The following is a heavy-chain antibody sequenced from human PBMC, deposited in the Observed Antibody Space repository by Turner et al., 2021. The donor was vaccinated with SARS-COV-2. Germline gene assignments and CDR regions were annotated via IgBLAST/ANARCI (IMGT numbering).Heavy chain of an antibody. CDR3: ARGLGGNYYYMDV. J-gene: IGHJ6*03. V-gene: IGHV3-30*03. Sequence: QVQLVESGGGVVQPGRSLRLSCAASGFTFSSYGMHWVRQAPGKGLEWVEVISYDGSNKYYADSVKGRFTISRDNSKNTLYLQRNSLRTEDTAVYYCARGLGGNYYYMDVWGKGTTVTVSS. CDR1: GFTFSSYG. CDR2: ISYDGSNK. D-gene: IGHD3-16*01.